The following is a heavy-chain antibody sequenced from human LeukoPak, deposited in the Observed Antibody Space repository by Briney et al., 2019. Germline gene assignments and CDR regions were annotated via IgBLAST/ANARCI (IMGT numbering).Heavy chain of an antibody. D-gene: IGHD3-9*01. J-gene: IGHJ4*02. Sequence: SETLSLTCTVSGGSISSYNWSWIRQPPGKGLEWIGYIYYSGSTNYNPSLKSRVTISVDTSKNQFSLKLRSVTAADTAVYYCARVTGYMDYWGQGILVTVSS. CDR3: ARVTGYMDY. V-gene: IGHV4-59*01. CDR1: GGSISSYN. CDR2: IYYSGST.